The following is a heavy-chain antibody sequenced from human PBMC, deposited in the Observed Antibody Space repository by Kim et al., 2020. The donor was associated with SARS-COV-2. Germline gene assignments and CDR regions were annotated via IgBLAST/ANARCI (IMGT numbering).Heavy chain of an antibody. Sequence: ASVKVSCKASGYTFTSYYMHWVRQAPGQGLEWMGIINPSGGSTSYAQKFQGRVTMTRDTSTSTVYMELSSLRSEDTAVYYCARGELERLWFGEDKKYFDYWGQGTLVTVSS. J-gene: IGHJ4*02. D-gene: IGHD3-10*01. CDR1: GYTFTSYY. V-gene: IGHV1-46*01. CDR3: ARGELERLWFGEDKKYFDY. CDR2: INPSGGST.